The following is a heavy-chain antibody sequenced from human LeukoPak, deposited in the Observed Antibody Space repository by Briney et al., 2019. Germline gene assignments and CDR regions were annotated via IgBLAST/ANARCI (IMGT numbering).Heavy chain of an antibody. Sequence: PSETLSLTCAVYGGSFRDYLWTWIRQSPGKGLEWIGDINHRGTTNYNPSLESRVTMSMDTSKKQFSLSLSSVTAADTAVYYCARDPDGSGSYWGYFDYWGQGTLVTVSS. CDR3: ARDPDGSGSYWGYFDY. V-gene: IGHV4-34*01. J-gene: IGHJ4*02. CDR1: GGSFRDYL. CDR2: INHRGTT. D-gene: IGHD1-26*01.